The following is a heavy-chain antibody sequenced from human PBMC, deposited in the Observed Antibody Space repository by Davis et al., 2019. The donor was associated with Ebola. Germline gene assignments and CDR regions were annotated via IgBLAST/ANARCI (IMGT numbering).Heavy chain of an antibody. CDR2: ISYDGSNK. CDR1: GFTFSSYA. Sequence: GESLKISCAPSGFTFSSYAMHWVRQAPGKGLEWVAVISYDGSNKYYADSVKGRFTISRDNSKNTLYLQMNSLRAEDTAVYYCARDWITMVRGVIIVLDYYGMDVWGQGTTVTVSS. D-gene: IGHD3-10*01. CDR3: ARDWITMVRGVIIVLDYYGMDV. J-gene: IGHJ6*02. V-gene: IGHV3-30-3*01.